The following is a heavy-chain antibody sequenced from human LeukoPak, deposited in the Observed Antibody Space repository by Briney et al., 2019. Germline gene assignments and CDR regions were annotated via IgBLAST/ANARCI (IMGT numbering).Heavy chain of an antibody. D-gene: IGHD3-9*01. Sequence: GGSLRLSCAASGFTFSSYAMSWVRQAPGKGLEWVSAISDSGGSTYYADSVKGRFTISRDNSKNTLYLQMNSLRAEDTAVYFCARDRGNYYDSRLAFDYWGQGTLVTVSS. V-gene: IGHV3-23*01. J-gene: IGHJ4*02. CDR3: ARDRGNYYDSRLAFDY. CDR1: GFTFSSYA. CDR2: ISDSGGST.